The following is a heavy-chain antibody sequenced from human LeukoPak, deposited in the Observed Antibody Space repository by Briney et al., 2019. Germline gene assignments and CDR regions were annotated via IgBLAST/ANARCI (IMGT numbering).Heavy chain of an antibody. J-gene: IGHJ3*02. Sequence: ASVKVSCKASGGTFSSYAISWVRQAPGRGLEWMGWINPNSGGTNYAQKFQGRVTMTRDTSISTAYMELSGLRSDDTAVYYCARDPQRNAFDIWGQGTMVTVSS. V-gene: IGHV1-2*02. CDR3: ARDPQRNAFDI. CDR2: INPNSGGT. CDR1: GGTFSSYA.